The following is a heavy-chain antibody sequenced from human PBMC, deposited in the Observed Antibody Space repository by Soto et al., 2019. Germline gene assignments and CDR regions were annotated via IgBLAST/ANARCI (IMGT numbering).Heavy chain of an antibody. CDR1: GFSFTTYV. J-gene: IGHJ3*02. CDR2: ISHDGSYK. V-gene: IGHV3-30*18. CDR3: AKGLLAIVGTTLPRDAFNI. Sequence: QVQLVESGGGVVQPGSSLRLSCAASGFSFTTYVMHWVRQAPGKGLEWVAVISHDGSYKYYGDAVKGRFTISRDTSKNAVYLEMNSLRPEDTAVYYCAKGLLAIVGTTLPRDAFNIWGQGTMVTVSS. D-gene: IGHD1-26*01.